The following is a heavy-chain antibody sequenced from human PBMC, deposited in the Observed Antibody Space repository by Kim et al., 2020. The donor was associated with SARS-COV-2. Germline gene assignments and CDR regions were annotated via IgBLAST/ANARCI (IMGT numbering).Heavy chain of an antibody. V-gene: IGHV3-23*01. CDR3: AKRDGASYLANWFEA. D-gene: IGHD2-21*01. CDR2: ITGLGNDA. J-gene: IGHJ5*02. CDR1: GFTFDSYA. Sequence: GGSLRLSCAASGFTFDSYAMIWVRQAPGKGLEWVSGITGLGNDAYYADSVKGRFTTSRDNSKNTLSLLMSSLREDDTAVYYCAKRDGASYLANWFEAWGRGTLVTVSS.